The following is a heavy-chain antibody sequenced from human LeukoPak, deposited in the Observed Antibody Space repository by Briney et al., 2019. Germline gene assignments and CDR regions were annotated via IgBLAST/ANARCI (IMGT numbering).Heavy chain of an antibody. CDR1: GLPLSYYS. D-gene: IGHD6-13*01. CDR2: ISSSRSHI. Sequence: TGGSLTLSCAASGLPLSYYSMNWVRQARGRAVEGVSCISSSRSHIFHSDSVRGRFTISRDNAKILLYLHMNRLRVEDTAVYYCAKVDRGDYSSSPVPYYNYYMNVWGKGTTVTVSS. CDR3: AKVDRGDYSSSPVPYYNYYMNV. J-gene: IGHJ6*03. V-gene: IGHV3-21*01.